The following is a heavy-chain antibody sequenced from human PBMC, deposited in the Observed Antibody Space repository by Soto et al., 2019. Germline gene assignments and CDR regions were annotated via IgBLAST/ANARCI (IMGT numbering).Heavy chain of an antibody. Sequence: GESLKISCRGSGNSFTNYWIGWVRQMPGKGLEWMGIIYPSDSDTRYSPSFQGQVTISADKSISTAYLQWSSLKASDTAMYYCPSLSSGSYLDYWGQGTLVTVSS. CDR1: GNSFTNYW. CDR2: IYPSDSDT. V-gene: IGHV5-51*01. CDR3: PSLSSGSYLDY. J-gene: IGHJ4*02. D-gene: IGHD1-26*01.